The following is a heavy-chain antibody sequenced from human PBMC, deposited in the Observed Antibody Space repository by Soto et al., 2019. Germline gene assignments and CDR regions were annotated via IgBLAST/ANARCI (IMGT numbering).Heavy chain of an antibody. V-gene: IGHV3-53*01. CDR3: ARDPRTTGYYGLDV. J-gene: IGHJ6*02. Sequence: PGGSLRLSCAASGFTVKNYQMNWVRQAPGKGLEWVSVIYSGGVTYYPDSVKGRFTTIRDTSKNTVYLQMNSLRADDTAMYYCARDPRTTGYYGLDVWGQGTTVTVSS. CDR2: IYSGGVT. CDR1: GFTVKNYQ.